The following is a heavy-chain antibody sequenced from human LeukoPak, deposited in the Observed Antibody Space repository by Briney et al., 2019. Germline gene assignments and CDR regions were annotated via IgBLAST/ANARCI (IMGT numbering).Heavy chain of an antibody. J-gene: IGHJ3*02. CDR3: ARGGVSRGFVI. CDR1: GFTFSSYW. D-gene: IGHD2-2*01. V-gene: IGHV3-74*01. Sequence: PGGSLRLSCAASGFTFSSYWMHWVRQAPGKGLVWVSRINSDGSSTSYADSVKGRFTISRDNAKNTLYLQTNSLRAEDTAVYYCARGGVSRGFVIWGQGTMVTVSS. CDR2: INSDGSST.